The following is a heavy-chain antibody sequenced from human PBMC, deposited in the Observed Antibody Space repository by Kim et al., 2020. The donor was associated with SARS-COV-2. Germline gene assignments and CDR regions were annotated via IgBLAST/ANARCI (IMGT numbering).Heavy chain of an antibody. Sequence: LTSRVPISVDTSKNQFSLKLSSVTAADTAVYYCARSGHYYDSSGNRYLHPWGQGTLVTVSS. V-gene: IGHV4-30-2*04. J-gene: IGHJ5*02. D-gene: IGHD3-22*01. CDR3: ARSGHYYDSSGNRYLHP.